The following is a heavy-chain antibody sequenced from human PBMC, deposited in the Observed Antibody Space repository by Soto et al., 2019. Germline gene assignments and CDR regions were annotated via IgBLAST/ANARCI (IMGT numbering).Heavy chain of an antibody. D-gene: IGHD2-2*01. J-gene: IGHJ4*02. Sequence: QVQLVQSGAEVKKPGSSMKVSCKASGGTFSSYATSWVRQAPGQGLEWMGGIIPIFGTPNYAQKFQGRVKITADGSTSTAYMELSSLRSEDTAVYFCATAPCGSTSCYYGYWGQGTLVTVSS. CDR1: GGTFSSYA. CDR3: ATAPCGSTSCYYGY. CDR2: IIPIFGTP. V-gene: IGHV1-69*01.